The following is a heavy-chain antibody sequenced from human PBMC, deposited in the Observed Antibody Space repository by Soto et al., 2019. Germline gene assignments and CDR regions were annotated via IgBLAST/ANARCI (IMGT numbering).Heavy chain of an antibody. Sequence: GESLKICCKGSGYTFTNYWIGWVRQMPGKGPEWMGIIYPGDSDTKYNPSFQGQVTISADKSITTTYLQWSSLKASDTAIYYCAASIFYYGMDVWGQGTTVTVSS. V-gene: IGHV5-51*01. CDR3: AASIFYYGMDV. CDR1: GYTFTNYW. J-gene: IGHJ6*02. CDR2: IYPGDSDT.